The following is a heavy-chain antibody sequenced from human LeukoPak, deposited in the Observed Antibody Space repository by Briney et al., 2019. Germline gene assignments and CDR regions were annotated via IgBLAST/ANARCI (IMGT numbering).Heavy chain of an antibody. CDR2: INPSGGST. CDR1: GYTFTSYY. CDR3: SRDLEGIVSSPLLCDY. J-gene: IGHJ4*02. D-gene: IGHD5/OR15-5a*01. Sequence: GASVKVSCKASGYTFTSYYMHWVRQAPGQGLEWMGIINPSGGSTSYAQKFQGRVTMTTDTATNTAYLDLWSLRSDDTAVYYCSRDLEGIVSSPLLCDYWGQGTLVTVSS. V-gene: IGHV1-46*01.